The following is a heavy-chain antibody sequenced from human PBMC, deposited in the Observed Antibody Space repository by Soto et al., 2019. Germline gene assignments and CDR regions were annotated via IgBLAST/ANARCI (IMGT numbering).Heavy chain of an antibody. J-gene: IGHJ6*03. V-gene: IGHV4-31*03. D-gene: IGHD5-18*01. CDR1: GGSISSGGYY. CDR3: ADTYYYGNMDV. Sequence: QVQLQESGPGLVKTSQTLSLTCTVSGGSISSGGYYWSWIRQHPGKGLEWIGYIYYRGSTYYNPSLKSRATKSVDTSKNQFSLKLSFVTSAYTAVYYCADTYYYGNMDVWVKVTTITVSS. CDR2: IYYRGST.